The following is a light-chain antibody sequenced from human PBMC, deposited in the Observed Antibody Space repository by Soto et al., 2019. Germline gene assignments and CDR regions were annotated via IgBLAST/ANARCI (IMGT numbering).Light chain of an antibody. J-gene: IGKJ1*01. CDR2: GAS. CDR1: QSVSSSS. V-gene: IGKV3-20*01. CDR3: QQYGTSPQT. Sequence: EIVLTQSPGTLSLSPGERATLSCRASQSVSSSSLAWYQQKPGQAPGLLIYGASNRATGIPDRFSGSGSGTDFNLTISRLEPEDFAVYYCQQYGTSPQTFGQGTKVEIK.